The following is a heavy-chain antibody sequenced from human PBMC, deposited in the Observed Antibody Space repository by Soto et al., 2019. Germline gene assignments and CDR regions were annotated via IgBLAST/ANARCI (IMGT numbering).Heavy chain of an antibody. J-gene: IGHJ4*02. CDR3: AKAKNDYNWDNRPPFDY. D-gene: IGHD1-20*01. V-gene: IGHV3-23*01. CDR1: GFTFSRYW. CDR2: ISANDVGT. Sequence: GGSLRLSCAACGFTFSRYWMTWIRQAPGKGLEWVSLISANDVGTYYAESVKTRFTISTDQSRNTVYLQMDSLRADDTAIYYCAKAKNDYNWDNRPPFDYWGQGTLVTVSS.